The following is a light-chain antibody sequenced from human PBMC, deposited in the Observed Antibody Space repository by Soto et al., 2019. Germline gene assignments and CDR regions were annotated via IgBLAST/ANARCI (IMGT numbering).Light chain of an antibody. V-gene: IGLV2-14*01. CDR3: SSYTSSSTPHVV. CDR2: EVS. CDR1: SSDVGGYNY. Sequence: QSALTQPASVSGSPGQSITIACTGTSSDVGGYNYVSWYQQHPGKAPKLMIYEVSYRPSGVSNRFSGSKSGNTASLTISGLQAEDEADYYCSSYTSSSTPHVVFGGGTKLTVL. J-gene: IGLJ2*01.